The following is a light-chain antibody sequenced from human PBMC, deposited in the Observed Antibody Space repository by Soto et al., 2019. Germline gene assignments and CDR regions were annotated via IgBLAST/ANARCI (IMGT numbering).Light chain of an antibody. CDR2: DAS. J-gene: IGKJ4*01. V-gene: IGKV3-20*01. CDR3: QQYGSSPLT. Sequence: EIVLTQSPGTLSLSPGERATLSCRASQSVSSNYLVWYQQKPGQAPRLLVFDASNRATGIPDRFSGSGSGTDFTLTISRLDPEDVAVYYCQQYGSSPLTFGGGTKVEIK. CDR1: QSVSSNY.